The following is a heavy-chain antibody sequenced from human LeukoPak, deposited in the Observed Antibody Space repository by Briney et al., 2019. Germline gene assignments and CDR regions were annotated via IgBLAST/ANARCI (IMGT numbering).Heavy chain of an antibody. J-gene: IGHJ4*02. CDR3: TRTDSSSAIDY. CDR2: IYYSGST. D-gene: IGHD6-6*01. CDR1: GGSISTYY. Sequence: SETLSLTCTVSGGSISTYYWSWIRQPPGKGLEWIGYIYYSGSTNYNPSLKSRVTISVDTSKNQFSLKLSSVTAADTAVYYCTRTDSSSAIDYWGQGTLVAVS. V-gene: IGHV4-59*01.